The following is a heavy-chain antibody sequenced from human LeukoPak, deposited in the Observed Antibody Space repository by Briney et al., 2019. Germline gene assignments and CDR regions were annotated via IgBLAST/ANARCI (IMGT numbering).Heavy chain of an antibody. CDR3: ARLNYGTFDY. D-gene: IGHD4-17*01. CDR1: GGSISSYY. V-gene: IGHV4-38-2*02. CDR2: IYHSGST. J-gene: IGHJ4*02. Sequence: SETLSLTCTVSGGSISSYYWGWIRQPPGKGLEWIGSIYHSGSTYYNPSLKSRVTISVDTSKNQFSLKLSSVTAADTAVYYCARLNYGTFDYWGQGTLVTVSS.